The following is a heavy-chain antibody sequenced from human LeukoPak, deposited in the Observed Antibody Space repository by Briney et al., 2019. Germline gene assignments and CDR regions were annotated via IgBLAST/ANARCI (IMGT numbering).Heavy chain of an antibody. CDR3: ARDDSSGYYQDY. CDR2: ISSSSSYI. CDR1: GFTFSSYS. V-gene: IGHV3-21*01. Sequence: GGSLRLSCAASGFTFSSYSINWVRQAPGKGLEWVSSISSSSSYIYYADSVKGRFTISRDNAKNSLYLQMNSLRAEDTAVYYCARDDSSGYYQDYWGQGTLVTVSS. J-gene: IGHJ4*02. D-gene: IGHD3-22*01.